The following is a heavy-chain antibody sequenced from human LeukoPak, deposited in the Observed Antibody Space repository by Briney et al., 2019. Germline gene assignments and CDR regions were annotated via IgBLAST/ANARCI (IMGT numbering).Heavy chain of an antibody. D-gene: IGHD6-13*01. CDR1: GFTFDVCA. CDR2: ISWNSGSI. Sequence: SLSLSCGASGFTFDVCAMHGAGRARGRGLEGVWGISWNSGSIGYADSVKGRFTISRDNAKNSLYLQMNSLRAEDTALYYCAKDIGSSSWYGIDYWGQGTLVTVSS. V-gene: IGHV3-9*01. J-gene: IGHJ4*02. CDR3: AKDIGSSSWYGIDY.